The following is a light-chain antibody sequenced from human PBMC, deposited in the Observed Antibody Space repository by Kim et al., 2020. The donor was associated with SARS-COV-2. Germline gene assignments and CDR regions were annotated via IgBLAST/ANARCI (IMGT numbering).Light chain of an antibody. V-gene: IGKV3D-20*01. Sequence: EIVLTQSPAPLSLSPGERATLSCGASQSVGKNYLAWYQQKPGLAPRLLIYDASTRATDVPDRFSGSVSGTNFTLTISRLEPEDFAVYSCQQYATAPLTFGGGTKVEI. J-gene: IGKJ4*01. CDR3: QQYATAPLT. CDR2: DAS. CDR1: QSVGKNY.